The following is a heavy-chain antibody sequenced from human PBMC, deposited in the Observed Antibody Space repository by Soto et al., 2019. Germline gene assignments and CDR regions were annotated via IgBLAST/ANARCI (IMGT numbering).Heavy chain of an antibody. Sequence: QVELVQSGAEVKKPGASVKVSCKASGYTFTNYGITWVRQAPGQGLEWMGWISPSNGNTNYVQRIQDRVTMTTDTSTSTAYMELRNLRSDDTAIYYCARNEGYCSGGPCRAYYFDYWGQGTLVAVSS. J-gene: IGHJ4*02. CDR2: ISPSNGNT. CDR1: GYTFTNYG. D-gene: IGHD2-15*01. V-gene: IGHV1-18*01. CDR3: ARNEGYCSGGPCRAYYFDY.